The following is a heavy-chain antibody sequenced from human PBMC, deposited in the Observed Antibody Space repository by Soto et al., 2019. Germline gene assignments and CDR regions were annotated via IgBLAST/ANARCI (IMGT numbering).Heavy chain of an antibody. V-gene: IGHV3-23*01. J-gene: IGHJ6*02. CDR2: LRRGGGTN. Sequence: GGSLRLSCAASGFTFSSHGMSWVRQVPGKGLEWMAGLRRGGGTNYYADSVKGRFTISRDNSKNTLYLQMNSLRAEDTAVYYCAVGSLRVRNGMDVWGQGTTVTVSS. CDR3: AVGSLRVRNGMDV. CDR1: GFTFSSHG. D-gene: IGHD3-22*01.